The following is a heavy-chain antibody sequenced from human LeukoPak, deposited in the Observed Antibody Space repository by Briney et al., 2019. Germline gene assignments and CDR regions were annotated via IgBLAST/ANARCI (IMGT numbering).Heavy chain of an antibody. CDR1: GFTFGSYS. CDR2: ISSSSSYI. D-gene: IGHD5-24*01. CDR3: ARDIRGEMATKSDY. V-gene: IGHV3-21*01. Sequence: AGGSLRLSCAASGFTFGSYSMNWVRQAPGKGLEWVSSISSSSSYIYYADSVEGRFTISRDNAKNSLYLQMNSLRAEDTAVYYCARDIRGEMATKSDYWGQGTLVTVSS. J-gene: IGHJ4*02.